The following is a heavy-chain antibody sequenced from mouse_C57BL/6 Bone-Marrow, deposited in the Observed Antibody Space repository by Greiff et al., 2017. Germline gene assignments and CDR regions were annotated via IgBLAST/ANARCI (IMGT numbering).Heavy chain of an antibody. V-gene: IGHV1-81*01. CDR3: ARERLLWFAY. D-gene: IGHD1-1*01. CDR1: GYTFTSYG. Sequence: QVQLKQSGAELARPGASVKLSCKASGYTFTSYGISWVKQRTGQGLEWIGEIYPRSGNTYYNEKFKGKATLTADKSSSTAYMELRSLTSEDSAVYFCARERLLWFAYWGQGTLVTVSA. CDR2: IYPRSGNT. J-gene: IGHJ3*01.